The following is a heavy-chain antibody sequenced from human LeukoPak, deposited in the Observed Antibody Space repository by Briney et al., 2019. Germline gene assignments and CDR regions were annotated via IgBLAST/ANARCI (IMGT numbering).Heavy chain of an antibody. CDR2: MNPNSGNT. CDR1: GYTFTSYD. D-gene: IGHD3-22*01. CDR3: ARGYYYDSSGYYPSGWFDP. Sequence: ASVKVSCKASGYTFTSYDINWVRQATGQGLEWMGWMNPNSGNTGYAQKFQGRVTITRDTSISTAYMGLSSLRSEDTAVYYCARGYYYDSSGYYPSGWFDPWGQGTLVTVSS. V-gene: IGHV1-8*03. J-gene: IGHJ5*02.